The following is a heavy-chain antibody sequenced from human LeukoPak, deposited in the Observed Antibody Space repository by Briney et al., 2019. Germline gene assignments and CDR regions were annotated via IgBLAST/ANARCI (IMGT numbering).Heavy chain of an antibody. CDR2: ISYDGSNK. Sequence: PGGSLRLSCAASGFTFSSYAMHWVRQAPGKGLEWVAVISYDGSNKYYADSVKGRFTISRDNSKNTLYLQMNSLRAEDTAVYYCARDGGLVAALEFDYWGQGTLVTVSS. CDR3: ARDGGLVAALEFDY. V-gene: IGHV3-30*01. CDR1: GFTFSSYA. J-gene: IGHJ4*02. D-gene: IGHD6-6*01.